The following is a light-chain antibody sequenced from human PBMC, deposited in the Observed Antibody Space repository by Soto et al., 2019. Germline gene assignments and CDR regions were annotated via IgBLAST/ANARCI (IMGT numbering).Light chain of an antibody. Sequence: EFVLTQSPGTLSLSPGERATLSCRASQSVSSNYLAWYQQKPGQAPRLLIYGASTRATGLADRFSGSGSGTDFTLSISRLEPEDFAVYYCRQYGSSPQTFG. J-gene: IGKJ1*01. CDR3: RQYGSSPQT. CDR2: GAS. V-gene: IGKV3-20*01. CDR1: QSVSSNY.